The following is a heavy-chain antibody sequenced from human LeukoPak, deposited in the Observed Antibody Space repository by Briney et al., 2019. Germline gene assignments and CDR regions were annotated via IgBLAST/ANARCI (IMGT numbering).Heavy chain of an antibody. CDR2: ISSSSYI. D-gene: IGHD4-17*01. Sequence: GGSLRLSCAASGFTFSSYSMNWVRQAPGKGLEWVSSISSSSYIYYADSVKGRFTISRDNAKNSLYLQMNSLRAEDTAVYYCATYGDYGVVEYFQHWGQGTLVTVSS. J-gene: IGHJ1*01. V-gene: IGHV3-21*01. CDR1: GFTFSSYS. CDR3: ATYGDYGVVEYFQH.